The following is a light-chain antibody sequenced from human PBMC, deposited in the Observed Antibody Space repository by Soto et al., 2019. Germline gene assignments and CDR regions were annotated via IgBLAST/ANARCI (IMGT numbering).Light chain of an antibody. V-gene: IGLV2-8*01. CDR1: SSDIGTFSS. J-gene: IGLJ2*01. CDR2: GVS. Sequence: QSVLTQPPSASGSPGQSVTISCTGTSSDIGTFSSISWYQQYPGKATKLMIFGVSQRPSGVPDRFSGSKSANTASLTVSGFQDEDEAEYYCSSQAGSDSLMVFGGGTKVTVL. CDR3: SSQAGSDSLMV.